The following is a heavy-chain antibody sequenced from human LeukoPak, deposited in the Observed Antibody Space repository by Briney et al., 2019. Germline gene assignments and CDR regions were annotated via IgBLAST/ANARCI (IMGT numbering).Heavy chain of an antibody. D-gene: IGHD6-6*01. CDR3: ARGGSSSSARFDY. Sequence: SVKVSCKASGGTFSSYAISWVRQAPGQGLEWMGGTIPIFGTANYAQKFQGRVTITTDESTSTAYMELSSLRSEDTAVYYCARGGSSSSARFDYWGQGTLVTVSS. J-gene: IGHJ4*02. CDR2: TIPIFGTA. V-gene: IGHV1-69*05. CDR1: GGTFSSYA.